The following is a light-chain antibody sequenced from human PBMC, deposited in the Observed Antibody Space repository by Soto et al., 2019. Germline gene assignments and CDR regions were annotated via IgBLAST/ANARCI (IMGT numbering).Light chain of an antibody. J-gene: IGKJ5*01. V-gene: IGKV3-20*01. CDR3: QQYGSSTIT. CDR1: QSVSSSY. Sequence: VLTQSPGTLSLSPGERATLSCRASQSVSSSYLAWYQQKPGQAPRLLIYGASSRATGIPDRFSGSGSGTDFTLTINRLEPEDFAVYYCQQYGSSTITFGQGTRLE. CDR2: GAS.